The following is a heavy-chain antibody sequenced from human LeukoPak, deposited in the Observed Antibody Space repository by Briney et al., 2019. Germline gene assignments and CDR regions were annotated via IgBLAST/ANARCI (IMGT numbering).Heavy chain of an antibody. J-gene: IGHJ3*02. D-gene: IGHD4-23*01. V-gene: IGHV1-2*02. CDR2: INPNSGGT. CDR3: ATYYGGNSGAFDI. CDR1: GYTFTGYC. Sequence: ASVKVSCKASGYTFTGYCIHWVRQAPGQGLEWMGWINPNSGGTNYAQKLQGRGTMTRDTSISTAYMQLSRLRSDDTAVYYCATYYGGNSGAFDIWGQGTMVTVSS.